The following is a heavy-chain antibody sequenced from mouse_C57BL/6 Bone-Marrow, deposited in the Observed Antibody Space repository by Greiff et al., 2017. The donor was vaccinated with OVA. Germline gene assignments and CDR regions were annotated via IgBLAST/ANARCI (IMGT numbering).Heavy chain of an antibody. J-gene: IGHJ2*01. CDR2: IDPGNGDT. D-gene: IGHD1-1*01. CDR1: GFNIKDYY. CDR3: TRYDYGSSDD. V-gene: IGHV14-4*01. Sequence: VQLQQSGAELVRPGASVKLSCTASGFNIKDYYMHWVKPRPEQGLEWIGWIDPGNGDTEYASKFQGTATITADTSSTPAYLQLSSLTSEDTAVYYCTRYDYGSSDDWGQGTTLTVSS.